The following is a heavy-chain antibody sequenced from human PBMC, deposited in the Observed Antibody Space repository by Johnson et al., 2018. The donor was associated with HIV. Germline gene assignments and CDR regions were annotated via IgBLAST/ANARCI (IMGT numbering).Heavy chain of an antibody. CDR2: ISKNGDST. Sequence: VQVVESGGGLVKPGGSLRLSCAASGFTFSDYYMSWIRQAPGKGLEYVAAISKNGDSTFYADSVKGRFTIFRDNAKNTLSLQMGSLRVEDMGIYYCAMPYYFDSGVYQWGQGTLVTVSS. CDR3: AMPYYFDSGVYQ. V-gene: IGHV3-64*07. CDR1: GFTFSDYY. D-gene: IGHD3-22*01. J-gene: IGHJ3*01.